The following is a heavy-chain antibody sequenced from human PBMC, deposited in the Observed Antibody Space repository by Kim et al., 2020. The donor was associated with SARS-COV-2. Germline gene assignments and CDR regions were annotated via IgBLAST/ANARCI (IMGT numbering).Heavy chain of an antibody. V-gene: IGHV1-2*02. D-gene: IGHD3-16*01. J-gene: IGHJ3*02. Sequence: AQEFKSRITMTRDTYNSTAYMGLSRLRSDDTAVYYCARNYDWAKNDAFDIWGQGTMVTVSS. CDR3: ARNYDWAKNDAFDI.